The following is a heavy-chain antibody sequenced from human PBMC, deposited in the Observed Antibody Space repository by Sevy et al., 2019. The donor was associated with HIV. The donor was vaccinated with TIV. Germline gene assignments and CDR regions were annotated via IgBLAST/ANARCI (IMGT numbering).Heavy chain of an antibody. V-gene: IGHV3-23*01. CDR1: GFTFSSYA. CDR2: ISGSGGST. D-gene: IGHD2-2*01. J-gene: IGHJ4*02. Sequence: GGSLRLSCAASGFTFSSYAMSWVRQAPGKGLEWVSAISGSGGSTYYADSVKGRFTISRDNSKNTLYLQMNSLRAEDTAVYYCAKDRGVYCSSTSCFFLGDYDYWGQGTLVTVSS. CDR3: AKDRGVYCSSTSCFFLGDYDY.